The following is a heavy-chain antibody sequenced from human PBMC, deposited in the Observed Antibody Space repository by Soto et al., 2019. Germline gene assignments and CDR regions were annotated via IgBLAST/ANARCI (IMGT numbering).Heavy chain of an antibody. Sequence: QVQLVESGGGLVKPGGSLRLSCAASGFTFSDYYISWIRQAPGKGLEWVSYISSSGSTIYYADSVKGRFTISRDNAKNSLYLQMNSLRAEDTAVYYCARDIVVVPAATSPDAFDIWGQGTMVTVSS. CDR3: ARDIVVVPAATSPDAFDI. D-gene: IGHD2-2*01. CDR1: GFTFSDYY. J-gene: IGHJ3*02. CDR2: ISSSGSTI. V-gene: IGHV3-11*01.